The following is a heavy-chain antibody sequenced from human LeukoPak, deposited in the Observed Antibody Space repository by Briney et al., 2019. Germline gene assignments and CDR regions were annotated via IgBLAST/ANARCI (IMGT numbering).Heavy chain of an antibody. V-gene: IGHV3-11*04. Sequence: PGGSLRLSCAASGFTVSSNYMSWVRQAPGKGLEWVSDISSSGSTVYYADSVKGRFTTSRDNANNYLYLQMRSLRAEDTAVYYCSLLAVASPQDYWGQGTLVTVSS. D-gene: IGHD6-19*01. CDR1: GFTVSSNY. CDR2: ISSSGSTV. J-gene: IGHJ4*02. CDR3: SLLAVASPQDY.